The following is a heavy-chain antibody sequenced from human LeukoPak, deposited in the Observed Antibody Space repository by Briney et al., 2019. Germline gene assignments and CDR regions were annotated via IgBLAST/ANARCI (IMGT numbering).Heavy chain of an antibody. D-gene: IGHD3-9*01. V-gene: IGHV3-49*03. CDR3: TRDQPVRWDDILTSYYYYYGMDV. J-gene: IGHJ6*02. CDR1: GFTFGDYA. CDR2: IRSKAYGGTT. Sequence: GGSLRLSCTASGFTFGDYAMSWFRQAPGKGLEWVGFIRSKAYGGTTEYAASVKGRFTISRDDSKSIAYLQMNSLKTEDTAVYYCTRDQPVRWDDILTSYYYYYGMDVWGQGTTVTVSS.